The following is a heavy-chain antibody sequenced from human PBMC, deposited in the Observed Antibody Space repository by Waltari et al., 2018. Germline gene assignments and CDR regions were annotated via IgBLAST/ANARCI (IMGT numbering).Heavy chain of an antibody. J-gene: IGHJ4*02. D-gene: IGHD2-21*02. V-gene: IGHV3-23*01. CDR2: ISGGSDYI. CDR3: AKGGVVTAWDEY. CDR1: GFTFSSYG. Sequence: EVQLLESGGGLVQPGGSLRLSCAASGFTFSSYGMSWVRQAPGKGRGWVSAISGGSDYIYYADSVRGRFTISRDNSKNTLYLQMSSLKAEDTAVYYCAKGGVVTAWDEYWGQGTLVTVSS.